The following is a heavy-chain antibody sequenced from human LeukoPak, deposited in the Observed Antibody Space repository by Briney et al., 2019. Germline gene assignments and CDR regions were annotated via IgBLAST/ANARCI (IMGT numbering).Heavy chain of an antibody. Sequence: QTGGSLRLSCAASGFTFSAYSMNWVRQAPGKGLEWVAYISGGGGTIYYADSAKGRFTISRDNAKNSLYLQMDSLRAEDTAVYYCARNQEIDYYDSSGFYWGVEYWGQGTLVTVSS. CDR1: GFTFSAYS. J-gene: IGHJ4*02. V-gene: IGHV3-48*01. D-gene: IGHD3-22*01. CDR3: ARNQEIDYYDSSGFYWGVEY. CDR2: ISGGGGTI.